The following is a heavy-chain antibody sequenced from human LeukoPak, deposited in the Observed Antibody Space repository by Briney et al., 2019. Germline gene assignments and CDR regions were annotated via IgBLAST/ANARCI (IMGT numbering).Heavy chain of an antibody. D-gene: IGHD6-6*01. CDR1: GGSISSGGYS. CDR2: IYYSGST. V-gene: IGHV4-30-4*07. CDR3: ARVRGIAARYRYFDY. J-gene: IGHJ4*02. Sequence: SQTLSLTCAVSGGSISSGGYSWSWIRQPPGKGLEWIGYIYYSGSTYYNPSLKSRVTIPVDTSKNQFSLKLSSVTAADTAVYYCARVRGIAARYRYFDYWGQGTLVTVSS.